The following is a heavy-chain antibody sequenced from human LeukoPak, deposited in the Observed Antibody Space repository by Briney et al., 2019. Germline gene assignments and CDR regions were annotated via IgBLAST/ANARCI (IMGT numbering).Heavy chain of an antibody. CDR2: IGGRDSGT. Sequence: GGSLRLSCAAPGLIFSNYAMSWVRQAPGKGLEWVSAIGGRDSGTYYADSVRGRFTVSRDDPKNTLYLQMNTLRAEDTAVYYWAKWGYYDILTGYYDTDYWGQGTLVTVSS. J-gene: IGHJ4*02. D-gene: IGHD3-9*01. CDR3: AKWGYYDILTGYYDTDY. V-gene: IGHV3-23*01. CDR1: GLIFSNYA.